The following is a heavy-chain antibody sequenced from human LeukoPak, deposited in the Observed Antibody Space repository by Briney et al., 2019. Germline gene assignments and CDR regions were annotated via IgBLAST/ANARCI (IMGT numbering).Heavy chain of an antibody. CDR2: IYYSGST. J-gene: IGHJ4*02. V-gene: IGHV4-59*01. CDR3: ARVDPDSSSTLEVFGY. D-gene: IGHD6-6*01. Sequence: PSETLSLTCTVSGGSISSYYWSWIRQPPGKGLEWIGYIYYSGSTNYNPSLKSRVTISVDTSKNQFSLKLSSVTAADTAVYYCARVDPDSSSTLEVFGYWGQGTPVTVSS. CDR1: GGSISSYY.